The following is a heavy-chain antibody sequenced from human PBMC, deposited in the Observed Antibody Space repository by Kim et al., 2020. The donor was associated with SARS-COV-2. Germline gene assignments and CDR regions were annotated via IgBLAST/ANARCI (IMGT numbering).Heavy chain of an antibody. J-gene: IGHJ1*01. V-gene: IGHV4-39*01. CDR2: IYYSGST. D-gene: IGHD3-3*01. CDR1: GGSISSSSYY. Sequence: SETLSLTCTVSGGSISSSSYYWGWIRQPPGKGLEWIGSIYYSGSTYYNPSLKSRVTISVDTSKNQFSLKLSSVTAADTAVYYCAVVLRFLEWLSGAEYFQHWGQGTLVTVSS. CDR3: AVVLRFLEWLSGAEYFQH.